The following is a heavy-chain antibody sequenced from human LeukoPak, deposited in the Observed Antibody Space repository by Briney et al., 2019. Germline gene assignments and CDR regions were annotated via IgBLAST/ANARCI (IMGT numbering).Heavy chain of an antibody. CDR3: ARDIYRWELPRMDY. Sequence: GGSLRLSCAASGFTFSSYAMHWVRQASGKGLEWVAVISYDGSNKYYADSVKGRFTISRDNSKNTLYLQMNSLRAEDTAVYYCARDIYRWELPRMDYWGQGTLVTVSS. J-gene: IGHJ4*02. CDR1: GFTFSSYA. CDR2: ISYDGSNK. D-gene: IGHD1-26*01. V-gene: IGHV3-30-3*01.